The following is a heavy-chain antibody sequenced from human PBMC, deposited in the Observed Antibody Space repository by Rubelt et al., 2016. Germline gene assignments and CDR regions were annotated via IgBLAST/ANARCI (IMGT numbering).Heavy chain of an antibody. Sequence: QLQLQESGPGLVKPPETLSLACTVSGTSISSTSFYWGWIRQPPGKGLEWLGNIYYSGSTYYNPSLKSRVTISVDTSTNQVSLKLNSQTAADTAVYYCARHGAVLNWFFDLWGRGTLVTVSS. CDR3: ARHGAVLNWFFDL. D-gene: IGHD3-16*01. J-gene: IGHJ2*01. V-gene: IGHV4-39*01. CDR1: GTSISSTSFY. CDR2: IYYSGST.